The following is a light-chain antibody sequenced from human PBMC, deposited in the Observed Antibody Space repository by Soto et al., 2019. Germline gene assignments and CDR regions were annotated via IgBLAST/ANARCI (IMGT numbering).Light chain of an antibody. Sequence: EIVMTQTPATRSVSPGERATLSCRASQSVSSNLAWYQQKPGQAPRLLIYGASTRATGIPARFSGSGSGTEFTLTISSLQSADFAVYYCQQYNNWPWTFGQGTKVEIK. J-gene: IGKJ1*01. CDR1: QSVSSN. CDR3: QQYNNWPWT. CDR2: GAS. V-gene: IGKV3-15*01.